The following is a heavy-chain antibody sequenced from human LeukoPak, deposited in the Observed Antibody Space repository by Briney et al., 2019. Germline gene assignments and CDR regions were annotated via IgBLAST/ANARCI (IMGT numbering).Heavy chain of an antibody. J-gene: IGHJ5*02. D-gene: IGHD2-2*01. V-gene: IGHV4-39*07. CDR2: IYYSGST. Sequence: PSETLSLTCTVSGGSISSSNYYWVWLRQPPGKGLDWIGSIYYSGSTYYNPSLKSRVTISIDTSKNQFSLKLSSVTAADTAVYYCARDDLGYCSSTGCYAVGSWGEGILVTVSS. CDR3: ARDDLGYCSSTGCYAVGS. CDR1: GGSISSSNYY.